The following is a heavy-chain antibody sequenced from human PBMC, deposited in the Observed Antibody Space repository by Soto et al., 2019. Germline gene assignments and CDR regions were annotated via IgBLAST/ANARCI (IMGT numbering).Heavy chain of an antibody. CDR3: ARDMPLGFMTTVNYYGMDV. V-gene: IGHV4-4*02. J-gene: IGHJ6*02. D-gene: IGHD4-4*01. CDR2: IYHSGST. CDR1: GGSIGSSNW. Sequence: LSLTCAVSGGSIGSSNWWSWVRQPPGKGLEWIGEIYHSGSTNYNPSLKSRVTISVDKSKNQFSLKLSSVTAADTAAYYCARDMPLGFMTTVNYYGMDVWGQGTTVTVSS.